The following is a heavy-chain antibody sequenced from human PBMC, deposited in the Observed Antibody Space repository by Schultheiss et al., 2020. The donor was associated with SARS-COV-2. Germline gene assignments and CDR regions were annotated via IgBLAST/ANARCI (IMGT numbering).Heavy chain of an antibody. J-gene: IGHJ4*02. CDR1: GGSISSYY. Sequence: SETLSLTCTVSGGSISSYYWSWIRQPPGKGLEWIGSIYYSGSTYYNPSLKSRVTISVDTSKNQFSLKLSSVTAADTAVYYCARGHRDYFDYWGQGTLVTVSS. CDR3: ARGHRDYFDY. CDR2: IYYSGST. D-gene: IGHD1-14*01. V-gene: IGHV4-59*01.